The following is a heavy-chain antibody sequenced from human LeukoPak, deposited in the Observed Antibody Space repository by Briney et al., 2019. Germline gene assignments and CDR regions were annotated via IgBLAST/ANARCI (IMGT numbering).Heavy chain of an antibody. CDR1: GGSISRSSYY. D-gene: IGHD4/OR15-4a*01. CDR2: IYYSGST. J-gene: IGHJ4*02. Sequence: SETLSLTCTVSGGSISRSSYYWGWIRQPPWKGLEWIGSIYYSGSTYYNPSLKSRVTISVDTSKNQFSLKLSSVTAADTAVYYCARRAGAYSHPYDYWGQGTLVTVSS. V-gene: IGHV4-39*07. CDR3: ARRAGAYSHPYDY.